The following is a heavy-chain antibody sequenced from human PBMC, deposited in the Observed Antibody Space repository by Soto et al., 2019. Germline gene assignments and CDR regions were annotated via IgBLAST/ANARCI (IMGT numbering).Heavy chain of an antibody. Sequence: QVQMVQSGAEVKKPGTSVKVSCKASGGTFSSYAISWVRQAPGQGLEWMGGIIPIFGTAHYAQKFQGRVTITADESTSTAYMELSSLRYEDTAVYYCETRGRDGYNYDQMGYYYYYGMDVWGQVNTFTVSS. CDR3: ETRGRDGYNYDQMGYYYYYGMDV. J-gene: IGHJ6*02. V-gene: IGHV1-69*12. D-gene: IGHD5-12*01. CDR1: GGTFSSYA. CDR2: IIPIFGTA.